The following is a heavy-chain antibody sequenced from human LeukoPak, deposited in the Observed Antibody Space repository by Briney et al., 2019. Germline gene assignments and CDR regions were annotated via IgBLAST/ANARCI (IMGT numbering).Heavy chain of an antibody. Sequence: ASVKVSCKASGYTFTSCDINWWGQATGQGLEWMGWMNPNSGNTGYAQKFQGRVTMTRDTSISTAYMELSSLRSEDTAVYYCARVPTPSLNWFDPWGQGTLVTVSS. J-gene: IGHJ5*02. CDR3: ARVPTPSLNWFDP. CDR2: MNPNSGNT. CDR1: GYTFTSCD. V-gene: IGHV1-8*01.